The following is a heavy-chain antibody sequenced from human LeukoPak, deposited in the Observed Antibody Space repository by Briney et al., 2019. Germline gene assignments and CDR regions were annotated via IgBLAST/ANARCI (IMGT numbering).Heavy chain of an antibody. CDR3: AKVTHGAGTYGAFDS. CDR2: ISGSVDYT. J-gene: IGHJ4*02. Sequence: GGSLRLSCAPSGFTFSSHGMSWVRQAPGKGLECVSTISGSVDYTYYADSGKGWFTISRNNCKNTLYLQINRLTAEHTAVNYCAKVTHGAGTYGAFDSWGQGTLVTVSS. V-gene: IGHV3-23*01. D-gene: IGHD3-10*01. CDR1: GFTFSSHG.